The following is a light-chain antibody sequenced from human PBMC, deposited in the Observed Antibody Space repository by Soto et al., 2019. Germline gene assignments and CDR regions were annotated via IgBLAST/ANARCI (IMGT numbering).Light chain of an antibody. CDR3: KQSGYTQT. CDR1: QSVSSSY. Sequence: EIVLTQSPGTLSLSPGERATLSCRASQSVSSSYLAWYQQKPGQAPRLLIYGASSRATGIPDRFSGSGSGTDFTLTISRLEPEDFAVYYRKQSGYTQTFRQGTQLGIK. CDR2: GAS. J-gene: IGKJ1*01. V-gene: IGKV3-20*01.